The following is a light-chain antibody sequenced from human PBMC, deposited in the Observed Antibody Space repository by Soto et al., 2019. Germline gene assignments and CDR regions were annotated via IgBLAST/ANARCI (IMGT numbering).Light chain of an antibody. CDR1: QGIRND. CDR3: LQDFNYPWS. V-gene: IGKV1-6*01. J-gene: IGKJ1*01. CDR2: GAS. Sequence: AIQMTQSPSSLSASVGDRVTITCRASQGIRNDLDWYQQKPGKVPKLLIYGASNLQRGVPSRFSGSGPGTIFTLTISSLQPEDFGTYYCLQDFNYPWSFGQGTKADI.